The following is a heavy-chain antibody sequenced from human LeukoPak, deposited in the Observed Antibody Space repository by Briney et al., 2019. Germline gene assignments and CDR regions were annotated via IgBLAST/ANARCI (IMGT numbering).Heavy chain of an antibody. J-gene: IGHJ6*03. D-gene: IGHD6-13*01. CDR1: GGSISSSNW. V-gene: IGHV4-4*02. Sequence: SETLSLTCAVSGGSISSSNWWSWVRQPPGKGLEWIGEIYHSGSTNYNPSLKSRVTISVDKSKNQFSLKLSSVTAADTAVYYCARVIQQLVRDYYYYYMDVWGKGTTVTVSS. CDR2: IYHSGST. CDR3: ARVIQQLVRDYYYYYMDV.